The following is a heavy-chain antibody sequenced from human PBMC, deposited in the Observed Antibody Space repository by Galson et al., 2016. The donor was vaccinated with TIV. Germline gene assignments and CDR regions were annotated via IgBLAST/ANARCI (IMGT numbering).Heavy chain of an antibody. D-gene: IGHD3-3*01. CDR3: ARDVESRLYDPNWFDS. J-gene: IGHJ5*01. V-gene: IGHV1-69*04. CDR1: GGTFRRYS. CDR2: IIPMLGMT. Sequence: SCKASGGTFRRYSISWVRQAPGQGLEWMGRIIPMLGMTNYAQRFQGRVTITADEFTSTAYMEMSDLRVGDPAMYYCARDVESRLYDPNWFDSWGQGTLVTVSS.